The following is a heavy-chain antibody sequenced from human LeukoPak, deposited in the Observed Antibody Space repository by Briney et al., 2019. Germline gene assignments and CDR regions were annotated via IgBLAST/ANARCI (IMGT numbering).Heavy chain of an antibody. V-gene: IGHV3-7*01. Sequence: PGGSLRLSCVDSGFIFSSYWISWVRHAPGKWLEWVANIKPDGSEKNYADSVKGRFTISRDNAKSSLYLQMNSLRAEDTAVYYCANGKYYYPYWGQGTLVTVSS. J-gene: IGHJ4*02. CDR3: ANGKYYYPY. CDR1: GFIFSSYW. D-gene: IGHD3-10*01. CDR2: IKPDGSEK.